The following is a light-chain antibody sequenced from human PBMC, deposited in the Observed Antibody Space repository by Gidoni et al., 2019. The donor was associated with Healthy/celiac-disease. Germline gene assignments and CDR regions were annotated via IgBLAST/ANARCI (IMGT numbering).Light chain of an antibody. CDR1: QGISSY. J-gene: IGKJ1*01. CDR2: AAS. V-gene: IGKV1-9*01. Sequence: DIQLTQSPSFLSASVGDRVTITRRASQGISSYLAWYQQKPGKAPKLLIYAASTLQSGVPPRFSGSGSGTEFTLTISSLQPEDFATYYCQQLNSYRWTFGQGTKVEIK. CDR3: QQLNSYRWT.